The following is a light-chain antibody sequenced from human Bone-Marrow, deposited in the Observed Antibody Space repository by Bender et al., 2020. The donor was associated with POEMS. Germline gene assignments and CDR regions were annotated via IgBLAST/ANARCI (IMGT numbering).Light chain of an antibody. CDR1: SGYDY. Sequence: QSALTQPPSASGSPGQSVTISCTGTSGYDYVSWHQQHPGKAPKVILYDVSYRPSGVSNRFSGSKSGNTASLTIAGLQAEDEADYYCASYTTSRTAAFGGGTKVTVL. V-gene: IGLV2-14*01. CDR2: DVS. J-gene: IGLJ2*01. CDR3: ASYTTSRTAA.